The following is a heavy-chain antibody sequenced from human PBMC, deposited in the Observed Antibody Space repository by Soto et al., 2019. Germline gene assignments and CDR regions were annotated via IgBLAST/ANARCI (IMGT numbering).Heavy chain of an antibody. V-gene: IGHV4-31*03. CDR1: GGSISSGGYY. D-gene: IGHD3-10*01. CDR2: IYYSGST. Sequence: SETLSLTCTVSGGSISSGGYYWSWIRQHPGKGLEWIGYIYYSGSTYYNPSLKSRVTISVDTSKNQFSLKLSSVTAADTAVYYCARDYGSGSYYADWGQGTLVTVSS. J-gene: IGHJ4*02. CDR3: ARDYGSGSYYAD.